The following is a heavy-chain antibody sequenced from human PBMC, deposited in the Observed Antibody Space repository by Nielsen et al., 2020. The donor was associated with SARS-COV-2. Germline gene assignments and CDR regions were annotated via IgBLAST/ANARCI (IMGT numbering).Heavy chain of an antibody. V-gene: IGHV3-9*01. CDR1: GFIFDDYA. D-gene: IGHD5-12*01. Sequence: SLKISCAVSGFIFDDYAMHWVRQAPGKGLEWVSGISWNSGSIGYADSVKGRFTISRDNAKNSLYLQMNSLRAEDTALYYCAKDSGYDSDYWGQGTLVTVSS. J-gene: IGHJ4*02. CDR2: ISWNSGSI. CDR3: AKDSGYDSDY.